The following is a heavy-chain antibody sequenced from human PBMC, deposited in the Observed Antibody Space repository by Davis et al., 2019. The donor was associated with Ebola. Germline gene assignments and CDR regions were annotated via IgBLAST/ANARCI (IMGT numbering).Heavy chain of an antibody. CDR2: IKSKTDGGTT. CDR3: TTGAYYDSSAQNN. J-gene: IGHJ4*02. D-gene: IGHD3-22*01. Sequence: GESLKISCAASGFTFSNAGMSWVRQAPGKGLEWVGRIKSKTDGGTTDYAGPVKGRFTISRDDSKNRLYLQMNSLKTEDTAVYYCTTGAYYDSSAQNNWGQGTLVTVSS. V-gene: IGHV3-15*01. CDR1: GFTFSNAG.